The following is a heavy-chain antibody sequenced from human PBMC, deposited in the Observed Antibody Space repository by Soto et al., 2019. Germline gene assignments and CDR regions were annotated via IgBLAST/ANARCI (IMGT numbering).Heavy chain of an antibody. CDR2: ISGSGGST. CDR1: GFTFSSYA. V-gene: IGHV3-23*01. CDR3: AKGGSIVVVVAATRYIGWFDP. J-gene: IGHJ5*02. Sequence: EVQLLESGGGLVQPGGSLRLSCAASGFTFSSYAMSWVRQAPGKGLEWVSAISGSGGSTYYADSVKGRFTISRDNSKNTLYMHMNSLRAEDTAVYYCAKGGSIVVVVAATRYIGWFDPWGQGTLVTVSS. D-gene: IGHD2-15*01.